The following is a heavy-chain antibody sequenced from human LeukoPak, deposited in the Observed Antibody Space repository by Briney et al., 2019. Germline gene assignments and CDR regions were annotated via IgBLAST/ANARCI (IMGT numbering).Heavy chain of an antibody. J-gene: IGHJ4*02. Sequence: GGSLRLSCVASGFTVSTYWMHWGRQAPGKGLEWVSSIDSSGSKIYYADSVKGRFTISRDNAKNSLYLQMNSLRDEDTAVYYCARVRSSSCFSVDYWGQGTLVTVSS. CDR2: IDSSGSKI. D-gene: IGHD2-2*01. CDR1: GFTVSTYW. CDR3: ARVRSSSCFSVDY. V-gene: IGHV3-21*01.